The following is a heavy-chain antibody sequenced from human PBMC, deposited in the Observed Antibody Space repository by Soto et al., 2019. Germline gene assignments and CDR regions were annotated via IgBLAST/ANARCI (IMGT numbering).Heavy chain of an antibody. D-gene: IGHD3-16*02. CDR2: INHSGST. CDR1: GGSFSGYY. CDR3: ARVRGTYDYIWGSYPKRRGSYFDY. Sequence: SETLSLTCAVYGGSFSGYYWSWIRQPPGKGLEWIGEINHSGSTNYNPSLKSRVTISVDTSKNQFSLKLSSVTAADTAVYYCARVRGTYDYIWGSYPKRRGSYFDYWGQGTLVTVSS. V-gene: IGHV4-34*01. J-gene: IGHJ4*02.